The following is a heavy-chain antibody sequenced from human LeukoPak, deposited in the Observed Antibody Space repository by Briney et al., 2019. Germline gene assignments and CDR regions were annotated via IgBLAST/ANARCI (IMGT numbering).Heavy chain of an antibody. D-gene: IGHD6-13*01. J-gene: IGHJ4*02. CDR3: ARHAGGSWHYYFDY. CDR2: IYYSGRT. V-gene: IGHV4-39*01. Sequence: SETLSLTCTVPGGSISSTLYYWGWIRQPPGKGLQWIGSIYYSGRTHYNPSLKSRVTTSVDTSKNQFSLKLSSVTAADTAVYYCARHAGGSWHYYFDYWGQGTLVTVSP. CDR1: GGSISSTLYY.